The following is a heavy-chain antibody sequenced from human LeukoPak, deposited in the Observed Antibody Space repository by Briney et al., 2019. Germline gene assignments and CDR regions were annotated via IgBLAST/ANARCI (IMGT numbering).Heavy chain of an antibody. CDR3: ARGLPYYDFWSGYYAADYYYYYYTDV. J-gene: IGHJ6*03. D-gene: IGHD3-3*01. Sequence: SETLSLTCTVSGGSISSSSYYWGWIRQPPGKGLEWIGSIYYSGSTYYNPSLKSRVTISVDTSKNQFSLKLSSVTAADTAVYYCARGLPYYDFWSGYYAADYYYYYYTDVWGKGTTVTVSS. V-gene: IGHV4-39*07. CDR2: IYYSGST. CDR1: GGSISSSSYY.